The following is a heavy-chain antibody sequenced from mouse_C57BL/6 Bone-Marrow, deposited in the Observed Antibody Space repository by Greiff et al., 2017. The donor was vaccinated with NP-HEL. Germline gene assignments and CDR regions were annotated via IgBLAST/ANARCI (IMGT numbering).Heavy chain of an antibody. J-gene: IGHJ3*01. CDR2: INPSSGYT. CDR1: GYTFTSYT. CDR3: ARGTYFTFAY. D-gene: IGHD2-10*01. Sequence: VQLQESGAELARPGASVKMSCKASGYTFTSYTMHWVKQRPGQGLEWIGYINPSSGYTKYNQKFKDKATLTADKSSSTAYMQLSSLTSEDSAVYYCARGTYFTFAYWGQGTLVTVSA. V-gene: IGHV1-4*01.